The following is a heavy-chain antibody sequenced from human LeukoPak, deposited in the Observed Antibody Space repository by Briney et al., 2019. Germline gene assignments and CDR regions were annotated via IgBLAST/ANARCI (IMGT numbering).Heavy chain of an antibody. J-gene: IGHJ6*02. D-gene: IGHD1-14*01. V-gene: IGHV3-48*01. CDR2: ISSSSSTI. CDR1: GFTFSSYS. CDR3: ARDRITTPNSMDV. Sequence: TGGSLRLSCAASGFTFSSYSMNWVRQAPGKGLEWVSYISSSSSTIYYADSVKGRFTISRDNAKNSLYLQMNSLRAEDTAVYYCARDRITTPNSMDVWGQGTTVTVSS.